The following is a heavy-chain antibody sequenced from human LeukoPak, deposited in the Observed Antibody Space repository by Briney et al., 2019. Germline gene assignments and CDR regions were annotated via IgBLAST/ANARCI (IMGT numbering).Heavy chain of an antibody. CDR1: GGSISSSSYY. D-gene: IGHD6-19*01. Sequence: SETLSLTCTVSGGSISSSSYYWGWIRQPPGKGLEWIGSIYYSGSTYYNPSLKSRVTISVDTSKNQFSLKLGSVTAADTAVYYCASELLMKSSGIDYWGQGTLVTVSS. J-gene: IGHJ4*02. CDR2: IYYSGST. CDR3: ASELLMKSSGIDY. V-gene: IGHV4-39*01.